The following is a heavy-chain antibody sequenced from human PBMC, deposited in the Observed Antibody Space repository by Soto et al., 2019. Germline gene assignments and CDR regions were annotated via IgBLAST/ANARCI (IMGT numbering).Heavy chain of an antibody. Sequence: SSTLSLTCSLSGGSIGSCYWSWIRQPPGKGLEWIGYLYYSGSTNYNPSVKRRVSISVDTSKNQFSMKLRFVTAADKAVYYCASGLGPRSFDYWGQGTLVAVSS. V-gene: IGHV4-59*01. D-gene: IGHD3-16*01. CDR2: LYYSGST. CDR3: ASGLGPRSFDY. CDR1: GGSIGSCY. J-gene: IGHJ4*02.